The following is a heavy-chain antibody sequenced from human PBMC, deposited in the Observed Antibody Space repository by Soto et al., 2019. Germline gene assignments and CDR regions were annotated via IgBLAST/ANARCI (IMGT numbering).Heavy chain of an antibody. J-gene: IGHJ6*02. V-gene: IGHV3-23*01. Sequence: EVQLLESGGGLVQPGGSLRLSCAASGFTFSSYAMSWVRQAPGKGLEWVSAISGSGGSKYYADSVKGRFTISRDNSKNTLYLQMNSLRAEDTAVYYCATFRSYGPAGGMDVWGQGTTVTVSS. D-gene: IGHD5-18*01. CDR2: ISGSGGSK. CDR1: GFTFSSYA. CDR3: ATFRSYGPAGGMDV.